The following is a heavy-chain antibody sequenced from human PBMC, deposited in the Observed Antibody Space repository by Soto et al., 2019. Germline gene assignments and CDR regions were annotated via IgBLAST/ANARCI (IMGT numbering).Heavy chain of an antibody. V-gene: IGHV3-64*04. J-gene: IGHJ3*02. D-gene: IGHD1-7*01. CDR1: GFTFSSYA. CDR3: AKNNWTYWGPCDR. CDR2: ISSNGGST. Sequence: PGGSLRLSCSASGFTFSSYAMNWVRQAPGKGLEYVSAISSNGGSTYYADSVKGRFTISRANSKNTLYLQINSLRAEDTAVYYCAKNNWTYWGPCDRWGLGTMVTVSS.